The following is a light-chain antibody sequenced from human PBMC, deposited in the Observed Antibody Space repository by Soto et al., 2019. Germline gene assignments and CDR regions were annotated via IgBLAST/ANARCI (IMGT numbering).Light chain of an antibody. Sequence: DIPMTQSPSSLSASVGDRVTITCQASQDISNYLNWYQQKPGKAPKLLIYDASNLETGVPSRFSGSGAGTDFTFTISILQPEDIATYYCQQYDNLPPFGGGTKVEIK. CDR1: QDISNY. J-gene: IGKJ4*01. CDR2: DAS. CDR3: QQYDNLPP. V-gene: IGKV1-33*01.